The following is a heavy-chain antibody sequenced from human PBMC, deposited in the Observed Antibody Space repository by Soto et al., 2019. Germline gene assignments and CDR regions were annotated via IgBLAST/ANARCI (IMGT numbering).Heavy chain of an antibody. J-gene: IGHJ4*02. CDR1: GFTFSNYW. Sequence: EVQLVESRGGLVQPGGSLRLSCAASGFTFSNYWVHWVRQVPGKGLMWVSRINSDGTTINYADSVEGRFTISRDNAKSTLFLQMNSLRVEDTAVYYCARAGWYRFDYWGQGTLVTVSS. CDR2: INSDGTTI. V-gene: IGHV3-74*01. CDR3: ARAGWYRFDY. D-gene: IGHD6-19*01.